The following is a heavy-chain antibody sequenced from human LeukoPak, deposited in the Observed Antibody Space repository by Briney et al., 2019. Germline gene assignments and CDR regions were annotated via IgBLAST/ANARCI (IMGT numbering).Heavy chain of an antibody. CDR2: IYPGDSDT. D-gene: IGHD3-3*01. V-gene: IGHV5-51*01. Sequence: PGGSLRLSCKGSGCSFTSYWIGWVRQRPGKGLEWMGIIYPGDSDTRYSPSFQGQVTISADKSISTAYLQWSSLKASDTAMYYCARAYYDFWSGYSPLSDYWGQGTLVTVSS. CDR1: GCSFTSYW. J-gene: IGHJ4*02. CDR3: ARAYYDFWSGYSPLSDY.